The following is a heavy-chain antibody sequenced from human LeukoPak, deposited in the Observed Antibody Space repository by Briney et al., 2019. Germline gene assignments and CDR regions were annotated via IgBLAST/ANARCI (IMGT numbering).Heavy chain of an antibody. CDR1: GFSFSNYA. CDR3: AELGITMIGGV. D-gene: IGHD3-10*02. J-gene: IGHJ6*04. V-gene: IGHV3-30*04. Sequence: PGRSLRLSCAASGFSFSNYAMHWVRQAPGKGLEWVAVISYDGSNKYYADFVKGRFTISRDNSKNTLYLQMNSLRAEDTAVYYCAELGITMIGGVWGKGTTVTISS. CDR2: ISYDGSNK.